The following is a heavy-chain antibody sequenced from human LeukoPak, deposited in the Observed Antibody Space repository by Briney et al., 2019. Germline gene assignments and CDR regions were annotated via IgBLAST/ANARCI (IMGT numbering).Heavy chain of an antibody. V-gene: IGHV3-74*01. D-gene: IGHD5-24*01. CDR1: GFTFSSNW. CDR2: INGDGTST. CDR3: AWSRDGYNYFVD. Sequence: GGSLRLSCAASGFTFSSNWMHWVRQAPGKGLVWVSRINGDGTSTTYAGSVKGRFTISRDNAKNTLYLQMNSLRAEDTAVYYCAWSRDGYNYFVDWGQGTLVTVSS. J-gene: IGHJ4*02.